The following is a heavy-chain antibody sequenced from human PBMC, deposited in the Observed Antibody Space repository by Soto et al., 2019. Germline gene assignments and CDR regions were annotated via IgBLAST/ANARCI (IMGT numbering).Heavy chain of an antibody. CDR1: GYTFTTYY. CDR3: ARARGWFDP. V-gene: IGHV1-46*01. J-gene: IGHJ5*02. Sequence: QVQLVQSGAEVKKPGASVKISCKASGYTFTTYYIHWVRQAPGQGLEWMGIINPTDGTTTYAQKFQGRVIMTMDTSTSTVYKELSSLRSEETAVYYCARARGWFDPWGQGTLVTVAS. CDR2: INPTDGTT. D-gene: IGHD3-10*01.